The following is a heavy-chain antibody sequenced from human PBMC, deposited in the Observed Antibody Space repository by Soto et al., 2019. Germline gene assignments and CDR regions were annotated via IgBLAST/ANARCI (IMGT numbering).Heavy chain of an antibody. Sequence: GESLKISCKGSGYRFSSYWIAWVRQMPGKGLEWMGIIYPGDSDTIYSPSFQGQVTFSADKSTSTAYLQWSSPKASDTAMYYCARQGSNGAYYYYGMDVWGQGTTVTVS. V-gene: IGHV5-51*01. D-gene: IGHD2-8*01. CDR1: GYRFSSYW. J-gene: IGHJ6*02. CDR3: ARQGSNGAYYYYGMDV. CDR2: IYPGDSDT.